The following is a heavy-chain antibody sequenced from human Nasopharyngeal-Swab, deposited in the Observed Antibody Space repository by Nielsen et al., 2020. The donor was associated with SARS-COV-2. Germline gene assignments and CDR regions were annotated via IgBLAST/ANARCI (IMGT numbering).Heavy chain of an antibody. V-gene: IGHV1-69*01. CDR3: ARGFWGRTTGTTRYDAFDI. Sequence: VRQMPGKGLEWMGGIIPIFGTANYAQKFQGRVTITADGSTSTAYMELSSLRSEDTAVYYCARGFWGRTTGTTRYDAFDIWGQGTMVTVSS. CDR2: IIPIFGTA. J-gene: IGHJ3*02. D-gene: IGHD1-1*01.